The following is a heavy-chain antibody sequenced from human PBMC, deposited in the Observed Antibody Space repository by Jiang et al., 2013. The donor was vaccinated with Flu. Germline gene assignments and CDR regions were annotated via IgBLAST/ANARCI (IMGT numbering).Heavy chain of an antibody. Sequence: SGDSVSSNSAAWNWIRQSPSRGLEWLGRSYYRSKWYNDYAVSVKSRITINPDTSKNQFSLQLNSVTPEDTAVYYCARRRGYSYGFSSDAFDIWGQGTMVTVSS. V-gene: IGHV6-1*01. J-gene: IGHJ3*02. CDR2: SYYRSKWYN. CDR3: ARRRGYSYGFSSDAFDI. D-gene: IGHD5-18*01. CDR1: GDSVSSNSAA.